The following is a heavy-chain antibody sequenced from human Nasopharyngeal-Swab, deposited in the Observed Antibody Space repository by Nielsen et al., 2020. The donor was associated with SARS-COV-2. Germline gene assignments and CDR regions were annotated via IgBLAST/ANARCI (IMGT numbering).Heavy chain of an antibody. J-gene: IGHJ4*02. CDR1: GFTFSSYA. CDR3: AKASLRDGYWPD. D-gene: IGHD2-21*02. V-gene: IGHV3-23*01. Sequence: GESLKISCAASGFTFSSYAMSWVRQAPGKGLEWVSAISGSGGSTYHADSVKGRFTISRDNSKNTLYLQMNSLRAEDTAVYYCAKASLRDGYWPDWGQGTLVTVSS. CDR2: ISGSGGST.